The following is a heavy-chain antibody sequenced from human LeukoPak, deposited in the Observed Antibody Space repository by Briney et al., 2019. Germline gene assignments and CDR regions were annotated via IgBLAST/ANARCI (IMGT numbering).Heavy chain of an antibody. CDR1: GFTVNSNY. D-gene: IGHD3-3*01. V-gene: IGHV3-53*01. CDR3: ARGPFRPLEWLLPLDY. Sequence: GGSLRLSCAASGFTVNSNYMSWVRQAPGKGLEWVSVIYSGGSTYYADSVKGRFTIPRDNSKNTLYLQMNSLRAEDTAVYYCARGPFRPLEWLLPLDYWGQGTLVTVSS. J-gene: IGHJ4*02. CDR2: IYSGGST.